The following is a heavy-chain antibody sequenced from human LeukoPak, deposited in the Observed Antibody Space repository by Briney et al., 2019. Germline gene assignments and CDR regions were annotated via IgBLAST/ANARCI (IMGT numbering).Heavy chain of an antibody. Sequence: SGTLSLTCAVSGGSISSSNWWSWVRQPPGKGLEWIGEIYHSGSTNYNPSLKSRVTILVDKSKNQFSLKLSSVTAADTAVYYCAREDDILTGYYFSRRGGFDYWGQGTLVTVSS. V-gene: IGHV4-4*02. CDR1: GGSISSSNW. J-gene: IGHJ4*02. CDR3: AREDDILTGYYFSRRGGFDY. CDR2: IYHSGST. D-gene: IGHD3-9*01.